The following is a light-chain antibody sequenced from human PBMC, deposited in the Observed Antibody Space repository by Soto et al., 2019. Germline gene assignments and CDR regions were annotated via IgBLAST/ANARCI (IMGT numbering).Light chain of an antibody. CDR1: QSVSSY. CDR2: DAS. V-gene: IGKV3-11*01. J-gene: IGKJ5*01. CDR3: QQRSNWPRGIT. Sequence: EIVLTQSPATLSLSPGERATLSCRASQSVSSYLACYQQKPGQAPRLLIYDASNRATGIPARFSGSGSGTDFTLTISSLEPEDFAVYYCQQRSNWPRGITFGQGTRLEIK.